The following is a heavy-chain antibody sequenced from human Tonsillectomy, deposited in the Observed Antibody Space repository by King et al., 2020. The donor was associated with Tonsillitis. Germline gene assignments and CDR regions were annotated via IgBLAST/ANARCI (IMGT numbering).Heavy chain of an antibody. CDR1: GYTFTSYY. CDR2: INPSGGST. J-gene: IGHJ6*02. V-gene: IGHV1-46*03. D-gene: IGHD4-17*01. CDR3: ASEYGDYVSLYYYGMDV. Sequence: QLVQSGAEVKKPGASVKVSCKASGYTFTSYYMHWVRQAPGQGLEWMGIINPSGGSTTYAQKFQGRVTMTRDTSTSTVYMELSSLRSEDTAVYYCASEYGDYVSLYYYGMDVWGQGTTVTVSS.